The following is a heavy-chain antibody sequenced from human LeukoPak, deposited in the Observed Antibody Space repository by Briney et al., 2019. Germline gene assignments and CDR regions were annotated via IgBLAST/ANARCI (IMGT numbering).Heavy chain of an antibody. CDR2: IKSDGSST. Sequence: GGSLRLSCAASGFTFSSYWMHWVRQAPGKGLVWVSRIKSDGSSTSYAGSVKGRFTISRDNAKNSLYLQMNSLRAEDTALYYCAKDIEWELRFPFDYWGQGTLVTVSS. CDR3: AKDIEWELRFPFDY. V-gene: IGHV3-74*01. CDR1: GFTFSSYW. D-gene: IGHD1-26*01. J-gene: IGHJ4*02.